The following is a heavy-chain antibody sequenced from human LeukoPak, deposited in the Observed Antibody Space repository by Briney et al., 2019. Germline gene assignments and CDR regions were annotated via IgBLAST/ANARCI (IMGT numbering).Heavy chain of an antibody. D-gene: IGHD4-17*01. J-gene: IGHJ4*02. Sequence: GGSLRLSCAASGFSFSTYWMHWVRHAPGKGLVWVSRINGDGSSISYADSVKGRFTISRDNAKNTLYLQMNSLKTEDTAVYYCTTDIRGGDYGFNYWGQGTLVTVSS. CDR3: TTDIRGGDYGFNY. CDR1: GFSFSTYW. V-gene: IGHV3-74*01. CDR2: INGDGSSI.